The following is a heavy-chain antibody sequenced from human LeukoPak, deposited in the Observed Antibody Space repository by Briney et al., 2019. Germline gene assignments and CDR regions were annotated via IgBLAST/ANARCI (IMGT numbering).Heavy chain of an antibody. J-gene: IGHJ4*02. Sequence: SETLSLTCGVSGGSISSGDYPWSWIRQPPGKGLEWIGYIFHTGHTSYNPSLKSRVAISVDMSKNQLSLKLSSVTAADTAVYYCARGFYGSGSQFDYWGQGTLVTVSS. CDR1: GGSISSGDYP. D-gene: IGHD3-10*01. CDR2: IFHTGHT. CDR3: ARGFYGSGSQFDY. V-gene: IGHV4-30-2*01.